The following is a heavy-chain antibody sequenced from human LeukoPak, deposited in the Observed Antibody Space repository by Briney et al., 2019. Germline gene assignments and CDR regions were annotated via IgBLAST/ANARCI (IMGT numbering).Heavy chain of an antibody. V-gene: IGHV4-34*01. J-gene: IGHJ4*02. CDR3: ARMGSGYSGYDFDY. CDR1: GGSFSGYY. CDR2: INHSGST. D-gene: IGHD5-12*01. Sequence: SETLSLTCAVYGGSFSGYYWSWIRQLRGKGLEGIGEINHSGSTNYNPSLKSRVTISVDTSKNQFSLKLSSVTAADTAVYYCARMGSGYSGYDFDYWGQGTLVTVSS.